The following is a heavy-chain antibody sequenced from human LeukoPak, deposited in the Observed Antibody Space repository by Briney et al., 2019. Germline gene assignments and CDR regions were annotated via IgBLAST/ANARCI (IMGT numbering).Heavy chain of an antibody. J-gene: IGHJ6*02. Sequence: GGSLRLSCAASGFTFSSYAMHWVRQAPGKGLEWVAVISYDGSNKYYADSVKGRFTISRDNSKNTLYLQMNSLRAEDTAVYYCARDYRYCGGGSCYYYYGMDVWGQGTTVTVSS. CDR1: GFTFSSYA. D-gene: IGHD2-15*01. CDR2: ISYDGSNK. CDR3: ARDYRYCGGGSCYYYYGMDV. V-gene: IGHV3-30-3*01.